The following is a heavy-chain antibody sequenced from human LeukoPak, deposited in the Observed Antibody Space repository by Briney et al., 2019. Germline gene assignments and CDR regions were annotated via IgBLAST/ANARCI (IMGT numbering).Heavy chain of an antibody. CDR2: ISAYNGNT. D-gene: IGHD4-17*01. CDR3: ARDLYDGDPPLDY. Sequence: ASVKVSCKASGYTFTSYGISWVRQAPGQGLEWMGWISAYNGNTNYAQKLQGRVTMTRDTSISTAYMELSRLRSDDTAVYYCARDLYDGDPPLDYWGQGTLVTVSS. CDR1: GYTFTSYG. V-gene: IGHV1-18*01. J-gene: IGHJ4*02.